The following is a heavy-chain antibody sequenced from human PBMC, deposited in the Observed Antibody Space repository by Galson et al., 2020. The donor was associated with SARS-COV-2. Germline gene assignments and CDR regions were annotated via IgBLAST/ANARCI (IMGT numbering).Heavy chain of an antibody. J-gene: IGHJ6*02. CDR1: GGSISSGNYY. Sequence: SETLSLTSTVSGGSISSGNYYWSWIRQPAGKGLEWIGRIYKSGNTNYNPSLWSQVTISVDTSKNQFSLKLRSVTAADTAVYYCARGNSPCVTIFGRVTGPCVMDGWGQGTAVTVSS. CDR2: IYKSGNT. D-gene: IGHD3-3*01. V-gene: IGHV4-61*02. CDR3: ARGNSPCVTIFGRVTGPCVMDG.